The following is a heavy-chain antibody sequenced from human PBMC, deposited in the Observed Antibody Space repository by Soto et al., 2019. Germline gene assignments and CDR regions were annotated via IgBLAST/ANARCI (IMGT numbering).Heavy chain of an antibody. CDR1: GFTFSSYG. CDR3: ARGGPPYCSSTSCSRDFYYYYGMDV. CDR2: IWYDGSNK. V-gene: IGHV3-33*01. Sequence: PGGSLRLSCAASGFTFSSYGMHWVRQAPGKGLEWVAVIWYDGSNKYYADSVKGRFTISRDNSKNTLYLQMNSLRAEDTAVYYCARGGPPYCSSTSCSRDFYYYYGMDVWGQGALVTVSS. J-gene: IGHJ6*02. D-gene: IGHD2-2*01.